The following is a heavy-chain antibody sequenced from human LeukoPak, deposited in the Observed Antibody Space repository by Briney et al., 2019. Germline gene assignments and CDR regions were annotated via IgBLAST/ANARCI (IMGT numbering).Heavy chain of an antibody. CDR3: ARVYQSAEYYFDY. D-gene: IGHD2-2*01. CDR1: GGSIDSYY. Sequence: SETLSLTCTVSGGSIDSYYWSWIRQPPGKGLEWIGYIYYTGSTEYHPSLKSRVTISLDTSKNQSSLKLTSVTAADTAVYYCARVYQSAEYYFDYWGQGNLVSVSS. J-gene: IGHJ4*02. CDR2: IYYTGST. V-gene: IGHV4-59*01.